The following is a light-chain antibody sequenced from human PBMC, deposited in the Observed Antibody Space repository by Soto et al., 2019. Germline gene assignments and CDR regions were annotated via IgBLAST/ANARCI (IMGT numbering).Light chain of an antibody. Sequence: EIVLTQSPATLSLSPGERATLSCRASQSVRRYLAWYQQKPGQAPRLLIYDASNRATGIPARFSGSGSGTDFTLTISSLQSEDFAVYYCQQYNSWPLTFGGGTKVDI. V-gene: IGKV3-11*01. CDR2: DAS. CDR3: QQYNSWPLT. J-gene: IGKJ4*01. CDR1: QSVRRY.